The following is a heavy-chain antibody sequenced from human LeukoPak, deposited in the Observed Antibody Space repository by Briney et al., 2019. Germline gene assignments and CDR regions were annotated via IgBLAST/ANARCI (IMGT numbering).Heavy chain of an antibody. CDR2: IIPIFGTA. Sequence: SVKVSCKASGGTFSSYAISWVRQAPGQGLEWMGGIIPIFGTANYAQKFQGRVTITADESTSTAYMELSSLRSEDTAVYYCARPAGDFWSGYSRTPFDYWGQRTLVTVSS. CDR1: GGTFSSYA. J-gene: IGHJ4*02. D-gene: IGHD3-3*01. V-gene: IGHV1-69*13. CDR3: ARPAGDFWSGYSRTPFDY.